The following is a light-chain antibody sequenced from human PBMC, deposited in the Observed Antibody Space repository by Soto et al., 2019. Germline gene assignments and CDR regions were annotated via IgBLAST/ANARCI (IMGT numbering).Light chain of an antibody. CDR1: RSLSSNY. CDR3: QQYRPSPAIS. Sequence: VLRHSRCTRGLSPGERATLSGRASRSLSSNYLGWYQQKPGQAPRLLLYAGSTRATGIPDRFSGSGSGTDFTLPISRLETEDSALYFCQQYRPSPAISFGQGTRLE. J-gene: IGKJ5*01. V-gene: IGKV3-20*01. CDR2: AGS.